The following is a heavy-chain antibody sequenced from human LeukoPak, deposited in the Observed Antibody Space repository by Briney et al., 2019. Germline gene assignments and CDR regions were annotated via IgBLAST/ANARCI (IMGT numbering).Heavy chain of an antibody. CDR3: ARGHVDTAYDY. V-gene: IGHV1-2*04. J-gene: IGHJ4*02. Sequence: ASVKVSCKASGYNFNNYGITWVRQAPGQGLEWMGWINPNSGGTNYAQKFQGWVTMTRDASISTAYMELSRLKSDDTAVYYCARGHVDTAYDYWGQGTLVTVSS. D-gene: IGHD5-18*01. CDR1: GYNFNNYG. CDR2: INPNSGGT.